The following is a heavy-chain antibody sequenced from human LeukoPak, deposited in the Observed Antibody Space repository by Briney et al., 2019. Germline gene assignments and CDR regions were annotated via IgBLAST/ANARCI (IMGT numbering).Heavy chain of an antibody. CDR1: GYTFTSYG. D-gene: IGHD2-2*01. J-gene: IGHJ6*02. CDR3: ARLHPDLAPYCSSTSCYSYYYYGMDV. V-gene: IGHV1-18*01. Sequence: ASVKVSCKASGYTFTSYGISWVRQAPGQGLEWMGWISAYNGNTNYAQKLQGRVSMTTDTSTSTACMELRSLRSDDTAVYYCARLHPDLAPYCSSTSCYSYYYYGMDVWGQGTTVTVSS. CDR2: ISAYNGNT.